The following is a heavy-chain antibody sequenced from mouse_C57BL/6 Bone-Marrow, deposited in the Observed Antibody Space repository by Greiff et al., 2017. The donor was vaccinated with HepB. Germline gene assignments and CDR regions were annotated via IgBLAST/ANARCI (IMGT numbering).Heavy chain of an antibody. J-gene: IGHJ1*03. V-gene: IGHV1-64*01. CDR3: ADGNWYFDV. D-gene: IGHD2-1*01. CDR1: GYTFTSYW. CDR2: IHPNSGST. Sequence: QVHVKQPGAELVKPGASVKLSCKASGYTFTSYWMHWVKQRPGQGLEWIGMIHPNSGSTNYNEKFKSKATLTVDKSSSTAYMQLSSLTSEDSAVYYCADGNWYFDVWGTGTTVTVSS.